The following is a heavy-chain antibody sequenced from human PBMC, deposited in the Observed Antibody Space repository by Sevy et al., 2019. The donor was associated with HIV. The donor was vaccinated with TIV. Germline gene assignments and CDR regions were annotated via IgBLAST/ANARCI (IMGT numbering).Heavy chain of an antibody. Sequence: GGSLRLSCAASGFTFSDYYMSWIRQAPGKGLEWVSYITGSGSTRYYADSVKGRFTISRDNDKNSLYLQMNSLRAEDTAVYYCAREPAADAFYIWGQGTMVTVSS. J-gene: IGHJ3*02. CDR1: GFTFSDYY. CDR2: ITGSGSTR. V-gene: IGHV3-11*01. CDR3: AREPAADAFYI. D-gene: IGHD6-25*01.